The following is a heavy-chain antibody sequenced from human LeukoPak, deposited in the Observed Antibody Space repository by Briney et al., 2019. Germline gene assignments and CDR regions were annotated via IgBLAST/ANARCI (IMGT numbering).Heavy chain of an antibody. CDR1: GGSITSTNY. J-gene: IGHJ4*02. Sequence: SETLSLTCGVSGGSITSTNYWTWVRQPPGKGLEGIGEVNPQGSTNYNPSLMGRVAISVDMSENHISLQLTSVTAADTAVYYCAREGGPYRPLDYSGQGTLVTVSS. CDR3: AREGGPYRPLDY. CDR2: VNPQGST. V-gene: IGHV4-4*02.